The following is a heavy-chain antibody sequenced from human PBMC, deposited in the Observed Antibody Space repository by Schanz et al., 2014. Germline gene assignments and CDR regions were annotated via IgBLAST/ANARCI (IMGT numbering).Heavy chain of an antibody. J-gene: IGHJ4*02. Sequence: VHLVESGGGLVQPGGSLRLSCAASGFVFGDYYMTWIRQAPGKGLEWLSYISDSGTYTNYADSVKGRFTMSRDNAKNSVFLQMNSLRAEDTAVYYCVRDSFFAFDYWGQGTLVTVSS. CDR1: GFVFGDYY. CDR3: VRDSFFAFDY. D-gene: IGHD3-3*01. V-gene: IGHV3-11*06. CDR2: ISDSGTYT.